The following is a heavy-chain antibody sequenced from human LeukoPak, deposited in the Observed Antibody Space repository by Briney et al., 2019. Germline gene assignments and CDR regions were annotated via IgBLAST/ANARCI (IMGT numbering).Heavy chain of an antibody. CDR1: GGSFSGYY. J-gene: IGHJ5*02. CDR3: ARGPDWFDP. V-gene: IGHV4-34*01. CDR2: INHSGST. Sequence: SETLSLTCAVYGGSFSGYYWSWIRQPPGKGLEWIGEINHSGSTNYNPSLKSRVTISVDTSKNQFSLKLSSVTAADTAVYYCARGPDWFDPWGQGTLVTVSS.